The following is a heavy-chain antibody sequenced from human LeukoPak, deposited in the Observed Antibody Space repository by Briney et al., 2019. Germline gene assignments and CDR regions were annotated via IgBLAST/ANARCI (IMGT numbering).Heavy chain of an antibody. CDR1: GGSISSSSYY. Sequence: SETLSLTCTVSGGSISSSSYYWGWIRQPPGKVLEWIGSIYYSGSTYYNPSLKSRVTISVDTSKNQFSLKLSSVTAADTAVYYCARHVLPRSAMTTFYVSYFDYWGQGTLVTVSS. CDR3: ARHVLPRSAMTTFYVSYFDY. J-gene: IGHJ4*02. D-gene: IGHD3-16*01. V-gene: IGHV4-39*01. CDR2: IYYSGST.